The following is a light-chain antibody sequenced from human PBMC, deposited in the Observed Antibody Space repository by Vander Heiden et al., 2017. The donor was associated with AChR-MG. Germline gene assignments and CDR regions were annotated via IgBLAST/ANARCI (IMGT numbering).Light chain of an antibody. J-gene: IGKJ4*01. CDR2: DAS. Sequence: EILLTQSPATLSLSPGERATLSCRASQSVSSYLAWYQQKPGQAPRLLIYDASNRATGIPARFSGSGSGTDFTLTISSLEPEDFAVYYCQQRSNWPPWLTFGGGTKVEIK. V-gene: IGKV3-11*01. CDR3: QQRSNWPPWLT. CDR1: QSVSSY.